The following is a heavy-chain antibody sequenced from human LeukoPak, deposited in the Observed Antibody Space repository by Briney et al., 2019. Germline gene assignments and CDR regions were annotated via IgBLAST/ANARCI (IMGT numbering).Heavy chain of an antibody. Sequence: SETLSLTCAVSGGSFSGYYWSLIRQPPGKGLEWIGEINHSGSTNYNPSLKSRVTISVDTSKNQFSLKLSSVTAADTAVYYCASRLLWFGELVNWFDPWGQGTLVTVSS. J-gene: IGHJ5*02. CDR2: INHSGST. CDR1: GGSFSGYY. V-gene: IGHV4-34*01. D-gene: IGHD3-10*01. CDR3: ASRLLWFGELVNWFDP.